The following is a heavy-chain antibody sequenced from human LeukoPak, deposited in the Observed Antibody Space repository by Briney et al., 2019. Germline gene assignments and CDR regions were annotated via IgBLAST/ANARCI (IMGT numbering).Heavy chain of an antibody. CDR1: GAFSSRFY. D-gene: IGHD3-10*01. Sequence: SETLSLTCTVSGAFSSRFYWSWVRQSPGKGLEWIGNIFFSGHSNYNPSLTGRVTISPDTSKSQFPLKMTSVTAADTALYYCARIDPLGYFDQWGQGTLVTVSS. CDR3: ARIDPLGYFDQ. CDR2: IFFSGHS. J-gene: IGHJ4*02. V-gene: IGHV4-59*13.